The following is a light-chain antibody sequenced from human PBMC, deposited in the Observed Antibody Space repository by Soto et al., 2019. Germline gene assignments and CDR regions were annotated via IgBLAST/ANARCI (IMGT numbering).Light chain of an antibody. CDR1: QGISSY. V-gene: IGKV1-8*01. J-gene: IGKJ2*01. Sequence: AIRMTQSPSSFSASTGDRGTITCRASQGISSYLAWYQQRPGKAPKLLIYASSTLQSGVPSRFSGSGSGTDFTLTLSCLQSEDAATYYCQQYYSYPPACGQGTKLEIK. CDR2: ASS. CDR3: QQYYSYPPA.